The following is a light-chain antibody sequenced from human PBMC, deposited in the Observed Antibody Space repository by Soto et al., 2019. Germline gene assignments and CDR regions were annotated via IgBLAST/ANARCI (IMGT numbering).Light chain of an antibody. J-gene: IGKJ4*01. CDR1: QDIKRF. CDR3: LQAISFPLT. Sequence: DIQMTQSPSSVSASVGDRVTITCRASQDIKRFLAWFQQKPGKAPKLLMFGASTLQSGVPSRFSGGGSGTDFTLTISSLQPEDFATYHCLQAISFPLTFGEGTKVEIK. V-gene: IGKV1D-12*01. CDR2: GAS.